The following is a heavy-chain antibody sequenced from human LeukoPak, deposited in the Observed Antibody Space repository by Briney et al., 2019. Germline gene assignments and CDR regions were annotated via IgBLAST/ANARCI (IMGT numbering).Heavy chain of an antibody. V-gene: IGHV3-66*01. CDR3: ARDSPPNCSSTSCYQVGYGMDV. Sequence: GGSLRLSCAASGFTVSSNYMSWVRQAPGKGLEWVSVIYSGGSTYYADSVKGRFTISRDKSKNTLYLQMNSLRAEDTAVYYCARDSPPNCSSTSCYQVGYGMDVWGQGTTVTVSS. CDR2: IYSGGST. CDR1: GFTVSSNY. J-gene: IGHJ6*02. D-gene: IGHD2-2*01.